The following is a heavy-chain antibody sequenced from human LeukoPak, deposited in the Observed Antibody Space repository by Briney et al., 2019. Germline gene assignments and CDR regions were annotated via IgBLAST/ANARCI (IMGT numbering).Heavy chain of an antibody. CDR3: ARFTYYYDSSPNDAFDI. J-gene: IGHJ3*02. D-gene: IGHD3-22*01. CDR2: INPNSGGT. CDR1: GGTFNSYV. Sequence: ASVKVSCKASGGTFNSYVISWMRQAPGQGLEWMGWINPNSGGTNYAQKFQGRVTMTRDTSISTAYMELSRLRSDDTAVYYCARFTYYYDSSPNDAFDIWGQGTMVTVSS. V-gene: IGHV1-2*02.